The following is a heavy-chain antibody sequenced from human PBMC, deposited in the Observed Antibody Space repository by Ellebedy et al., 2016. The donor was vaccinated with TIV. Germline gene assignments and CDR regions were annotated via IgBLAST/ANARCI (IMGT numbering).Heavy chain of an antibody. CDR3: ASWGEGYYYGMDV. Sequence: ASVKVSCXASGYTFTSYYMHWVRQAPGQGLEWMGIINPSGGSTSYAQKFQGRVTMTRDTSTSTVYMELSSLRSEDTAVYYCASWGEGYYYGMDVWGQGTTVTVSS. CDR1: GYTFTSYY. CDR2: INPSGGST. V-gene: IGHV1-46*01. J-gene: IGHJ6*02. D-gene: IGHD7-27*01.